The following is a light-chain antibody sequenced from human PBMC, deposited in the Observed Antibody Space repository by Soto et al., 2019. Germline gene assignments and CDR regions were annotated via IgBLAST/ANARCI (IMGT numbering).Light chain of an antibody. CDR3: QQRSNWPIT. Sequence: EIVMTQSPATLSVSPGERATLSCRASQSVNINLAWYQQKPGQAPRLLISAATNRATGIPARFSGSGSGTDFTLTISSLEPEDFAVYYCQQRSNWPITFGQGTRLEI. J-gene: IGKJ5*01. CDR2: AAT. V-gene: IGKV3-11*01. CDR1: QSVNIN.